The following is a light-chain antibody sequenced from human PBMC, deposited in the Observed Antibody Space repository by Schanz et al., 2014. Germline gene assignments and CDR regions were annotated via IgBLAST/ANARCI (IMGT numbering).Light chain of an antibody. CDR3: CSYAGRYTWV. Sequence: QSALTQPASVSGSPGQSITISCTGTSTDVGGYNYVSWYQQHPGKAPKLMIFDVSNRPSGVSNRFSGSKSANTASLTISGLQAEDEADYYCCSYAGRYTWVFGGGTKLTVL. CDR1: STDVGGYNY. CDR2: DVS. V-gene: IGLV2-14*01. J-gene: IGLJ3*02.